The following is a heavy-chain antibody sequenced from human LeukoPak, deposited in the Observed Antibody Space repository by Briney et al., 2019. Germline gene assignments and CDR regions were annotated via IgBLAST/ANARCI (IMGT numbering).Heavy chain of an antibody. Sequence: PGGSLRLSCAASGFTFSSYAMHWVRQAPGKGLEWVAVISYDGSNKYYADSVKGRFTISRDNSKNTLYLQMNSLRAEDTAVYYCARESRSTSCYSGCYFDYWGQGTLVTVSS. CDR1: GFTFSSYA. CDR3: ARESRSTSCYSGCYFDY. D-gene: IGHD2-15*01. CDR2: ISYDGSNK. J-gene: IGHJ4*02. V-gene: IGHV3-30-3*01.